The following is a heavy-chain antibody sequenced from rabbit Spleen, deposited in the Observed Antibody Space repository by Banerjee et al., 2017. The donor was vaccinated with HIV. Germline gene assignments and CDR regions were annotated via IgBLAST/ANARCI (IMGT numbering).Heavy chain of an antibody. CDR3: ARDTATSFSTYGMDL. Sequence: QSLEESGGDLVKPGASLTLTCSASGFSFNNDYYMCWVRQAPGKGLEWIACTVGGRSTFTYYASWAKGRFTISKASSTTVTLQMTSLTAADTATYFCARDTATSFSTYGMDLWGQGTLVTVS. D-gene: IGHD1-1*01. J-gene: IGHJ6*01. CDR1: GFSFNNDYY. V-gene: IGHV1S40*01. CDR2: TVGGRSTFT.